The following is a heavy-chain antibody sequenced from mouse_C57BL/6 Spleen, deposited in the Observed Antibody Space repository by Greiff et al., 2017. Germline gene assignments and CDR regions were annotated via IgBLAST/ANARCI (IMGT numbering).Heavy chain of an antibody. J-gene: IGHJ4*01. CDR3: ASAGTTVGYAMDY. V-gene: IGHV1-69*01. CDR2: IDPSDSYT. Sequence: QVQLQQPGAELVMPGASVKLSCKASGYTFTSYWMHWVKQRPGQGLEWIGEIDPSDSYTNYNQKFKGKSTLTVDKSSSTAYMQLSSLTSEDSAVYYCASAGTTVGYAMDYWGQGTSVTVSS. CDR1: GYTFTSYW. D-gene: IGHD1-1*01.